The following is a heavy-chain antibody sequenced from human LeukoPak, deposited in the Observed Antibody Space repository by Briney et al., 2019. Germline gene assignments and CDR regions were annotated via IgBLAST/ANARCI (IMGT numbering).Heavy chain of an antibody. CDR1: GYTFTSYA. D-gene: IGHD2-15*01. CDR3: ARDTYCTGGRCYSRVGY. Sequence: GASVKVSCKASGYTFTSYAMNWARQAPGQGLEWMGWINTNTGNPTYAQGFTERFVFSWDTSVTTAYLQINSLKPEDTAVYFCARDTYCTGGRCYSRVGYWGQGTVVTVSS. CDR2: INTNTGNP. V-gene: IGHV7-4-1*02. J-gene: IGHJ4*02.